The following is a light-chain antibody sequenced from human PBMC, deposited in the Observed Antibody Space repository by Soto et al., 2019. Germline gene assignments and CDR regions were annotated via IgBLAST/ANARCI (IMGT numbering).Light chain of an antibody. J-gene: IGLJ1*01. CDR2: EVV. Sequence: QCPPALAPSASGSPGQSVTISCTGTKNDIGVYDFVSWYQHHPGKAPRLIIYEVVQRPSGVPDRFSGSKSGNTASLTVSGLQAADEADYFCKSYAGSNTYVFGSGTKVTVL. V-gene: IGLV2-8*01. CDR3: KSYAGSNTYV. CDR1: KNDIGVYDF.